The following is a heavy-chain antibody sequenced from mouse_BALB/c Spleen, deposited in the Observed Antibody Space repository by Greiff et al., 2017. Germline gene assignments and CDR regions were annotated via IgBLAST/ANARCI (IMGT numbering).Heavy chain of an antibody. CDR1: GYAFSSYW. D-gene: IGHD3-1*01. V-gene: IGHV1-80*01. Sequence: QVHVKQSGAELVRPGSSVKISCKASGYAFSSYWMNWVKQRPGQGLEWIGQIYPGDGDTNYNGKFKGKATLTADKSSSTAYMQLSSLTSEDSAVYFCARSGGPYYFDYWGQGTTLTVSS. CDR3: ARSGGPYYFDY. CDR2: IYPGDGDT. J-gene: IGHJ2*01.